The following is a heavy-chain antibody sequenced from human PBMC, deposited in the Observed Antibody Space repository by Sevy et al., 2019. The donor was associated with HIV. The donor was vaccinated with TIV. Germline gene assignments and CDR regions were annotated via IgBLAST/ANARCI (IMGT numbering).Heavy chain of an antibody. J-gene: IGHJ6*02. D-gene: IGHD4-17*01. CDR3: ATCSSGDSYYYGMDV. V-gene: IGHV3-53*01. CDR2: VYSGGRT. Sequence: GGSLRLSCAASGFSVSTNYMTWVRQAPGKGLEWVSVVYSGGRTEYADSVKGRFTTFRDISKNALFLELSSLTAEDTAGYYCATCSSGDSYYYGMDVWGQGTTVTVSS. CDR1: GFSVSTNY.